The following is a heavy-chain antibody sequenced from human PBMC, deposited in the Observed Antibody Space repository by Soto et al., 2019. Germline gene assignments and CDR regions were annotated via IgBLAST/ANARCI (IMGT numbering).Heavy chain of an antibody. J-gene: IGHJ3*02. CDR1: GGSISRYF. D-gene: IGHD4-17*01. CDR3: AKEHGDYVGAFDI. Sequence: SETLSLTCTVSGGSISRYFWSWIRQSPGKGLEWIIHIYSSGTINYNPSLKSRVTISLDTSKNQFSLKLRSVTAADTAVYYCAKEHGDYVGAFDIWGQGTMVTVSS. V-gene: IGHV4-59*01. CDR2: IYSSGTI.